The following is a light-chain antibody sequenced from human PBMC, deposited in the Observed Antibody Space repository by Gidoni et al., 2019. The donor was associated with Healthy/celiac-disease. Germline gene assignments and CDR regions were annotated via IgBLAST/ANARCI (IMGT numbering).Light chain of an antibody. CDR1: QDISNY. Sequence: IQIPQPPSSLSASVGDRVTITCQASQDISNYLNWYQQRPGKAPKLLIYAASNLETGVPSRFSGSGSGTDFTFTISSLQPEDIATYYCQQYDNLPLTFGGGTKVEIK. V-gene: IGKV1-33*01. CDR3: QQYDNLPLT. J-gene: IGKJ4*01. CDR2: AAS.